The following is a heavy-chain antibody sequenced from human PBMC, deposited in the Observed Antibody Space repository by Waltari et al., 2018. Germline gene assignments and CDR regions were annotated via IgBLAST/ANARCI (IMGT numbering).Heavy chain of an antibody. V-gene: IGHV1-2*06. D-gene: IGHD6-19*01. CDR1: GYPFTRHH. Sequence: QVQLVQSGAEVKEPGASVKVSCKASGYPFTRHHIHWVRQAPGQGLEWMGRITPHTGGTYYSQKFQGRVTMTRDMSITTAYMEVSSLRSDDTAVYYCARDLVGSGWSIDYWGQGTLVTVSS. CDR3: ARDLVGSGWSIDY. CDR2: ITPHTGGT. J-gene: IGHJ4*02.